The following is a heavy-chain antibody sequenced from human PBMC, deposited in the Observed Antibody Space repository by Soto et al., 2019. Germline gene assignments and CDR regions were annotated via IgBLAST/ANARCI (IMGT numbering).Heavy chain of an antibody. CDR3: ARHVGYCSGGSCRQNWFDP. J-gene: IGHJ5*02. CDR1: GGSISSYY. Sequence: QVQLQESGPGLVKPSETLSLTCTVSGGSISSYYWSWIRQPPGKGLERIGYIYYSGSTNYNPSLKSRATISVDTSKHQSPLKLSSVTAADSAVYYCARHVGYCSGGSCRQNWFDPWGQGTLVTVSS. V-gene: IGHV4-59*08. CDR2: IYYSGST. D-gene: IGHD2-15*01.